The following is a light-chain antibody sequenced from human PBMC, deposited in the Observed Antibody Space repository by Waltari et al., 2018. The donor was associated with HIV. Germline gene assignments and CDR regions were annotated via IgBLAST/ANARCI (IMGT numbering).Light chain of an antibody. V-gene: IGLV2-14*01. CDR1: SNDVGGYNY. Sequence: QSALTQPASLSGSPGQSITISCDGTSNDVGGYNYVSWYQQHPGKAPQLMICEVNNRPAGVSSRFSGSKSGNTAYLTISGLQAEDEADYYCSSYTSSITLVFGGGTKVTVL. J-gene: IGLJ2*01. CDR2: EVN. CDR3: SSYTSSITLV.